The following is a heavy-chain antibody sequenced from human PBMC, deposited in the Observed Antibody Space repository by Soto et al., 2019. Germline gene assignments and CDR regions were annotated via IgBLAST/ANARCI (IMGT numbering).Heavy chain of an antibody. D-gene: IGHD2-15*01. CDR2: MNPNSGNT. Sequence: GASVKVSCKASGYTFTSYDINWVRQATGQGLEWMGWMNPNSGNTGYAQKFQGRVTMTRNTSISTAYMELSSLRSEDTAVYYCARVSCSGGSCYSATVDYYYYGMEVWGQGTTVTVSS. CDR1: GYTFTSYD. J-gene: IGHJ6*02. CDR3: ARVSCSGGSCYSATVDYYYYGMEV. V-gene: IGHV1-8*01.